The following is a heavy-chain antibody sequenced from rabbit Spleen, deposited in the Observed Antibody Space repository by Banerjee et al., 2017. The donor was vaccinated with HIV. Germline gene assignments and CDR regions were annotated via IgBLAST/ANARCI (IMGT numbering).Heavy chain of an antibody. V-gene: IGHV1S45*01. J-gene: IGHJ4*01. CDR1: GVSLNDKDV. CDR2: INTGSSGST. CDR3: ARDGVGTNYYFNL. Sequence: QEQLEESGGGLVKPEGSLTLTCKASGVSLNDKDVMCWVRQAPGKGLEWIGCINTGSSGSTYYASWAKGRFTISKTSSTTVTLQMSSLTAADTATYFCARDGVGTNYYFNLWGPGTLVTVS. D-gene: IGHD8-1*01.